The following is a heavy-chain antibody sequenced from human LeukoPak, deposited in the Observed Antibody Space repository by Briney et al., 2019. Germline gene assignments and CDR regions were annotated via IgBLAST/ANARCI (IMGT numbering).Heavy chain of an antibody. J-gene: IGHJ4*02. CDR3: AKDRFEPRPGYYYDSSGPPSDY. CDR2: ISGSGGST. Sequence: GGSLRLSCAASGFTFSSYAMSWVRQAPGKGLEWVSAISGSGGSTYYADSVKGRFTISRDNSKNTLYLQMNSLRAEDTAVYYCAKDRFEPRPGYYYDSSGPPSDYWGQGTLVTVSS. D-gene: IGHD3-22*01. V-gene: IGHV3-23*01. CDR1: GFTFSSYA.